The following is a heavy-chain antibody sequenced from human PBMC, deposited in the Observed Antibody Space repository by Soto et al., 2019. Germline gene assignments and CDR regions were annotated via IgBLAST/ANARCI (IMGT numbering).Heavy chain of an antibody. Sequence: PSATLSLTCAVYGGSFSGYYWSWIRQPPGKGLEWIGEINHSGSTNYNPSLKSRVTISVDTSKNQFSLKLSSVTAADTAVYYCAREAVGAYTYYYYYGMDVWGQGTTVTVSS. D-gene: IGHD1-26*01. V-gene: IGHV4-34*01. J-gene: IGHJ6*02. CDR2: INHSGST. CDR3: AREAVGAYTYYYYYGMDV. CDR1: GGSFSGYY.